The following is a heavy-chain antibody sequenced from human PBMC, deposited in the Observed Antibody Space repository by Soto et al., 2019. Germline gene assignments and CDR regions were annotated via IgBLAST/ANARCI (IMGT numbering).Heavy chain of an antibody. D-gene: IGHD6-19*01. CDR2: INAGNGNT. V-gene: IGHV1-3*01. CDR1: GYTFTSYA. Sequence: GASVKVSCKASGYTFTSYAMHWVRQAPGQRLEWMGWINAGNGNTKYSQKFQGRVTITRDTSASTAYMELSSLRSEDTAVYYCARVWQWLDSYYFDYWGQGTLVTVSS. J-gene: IGHJ4*02. CDR3: ARVWQWLDSYYFDY.